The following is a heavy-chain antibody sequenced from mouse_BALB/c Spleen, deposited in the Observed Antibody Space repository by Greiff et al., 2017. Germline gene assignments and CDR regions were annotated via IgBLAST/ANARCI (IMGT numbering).Heavy chain of an antibody. CDR3: AINLGSGYRVAY. CDR2: IWSGGST. CDR1: GFSLTSYG. J-gene: IGHJ3*01. Sequence: QVHVKQSGPGLVQPSQSLYITCTASGFSLTSYGVHWVRQTPGKGLEWLGVIWSGGSTDNNAAFISSLCTSKDNTKCQVFFKMNRLQANDTAIYYCAINLGSGYRVAYWGQGTLVTVSA. D-gene: IGHD1-1*01. V-gene: IGHV2-2*02.